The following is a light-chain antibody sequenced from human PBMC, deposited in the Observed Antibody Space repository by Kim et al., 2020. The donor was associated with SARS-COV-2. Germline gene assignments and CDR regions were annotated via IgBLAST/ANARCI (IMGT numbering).Light chain of an antibody. CDR2: YDS. J-gene: IGLJ3*02. CDR1: NIGSKS. V-gene: IGLV3-21*04. CDR3: QVWDSSSDHWV. Sequence: APGKTARITCGGKNIGSKSVQWYQQKPGQAPVLVIYYDSDRHSGIPERFSGSNSGNTATLTISRVEAGDEADYYWQVWDSSSDHWVFGGGTQLTVL.